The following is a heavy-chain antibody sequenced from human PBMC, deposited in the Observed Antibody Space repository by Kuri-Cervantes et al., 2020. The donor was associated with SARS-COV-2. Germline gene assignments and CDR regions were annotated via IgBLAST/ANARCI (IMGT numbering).Heavy chain of an antibody. CDR2: IYYSGST. D-gene: IGHD3-3*01. J-gene: IGHJ4*02. Sequence: SETLSLTCTVSGGSISSSISSSSYYWGWIRQPPGKGLEWIGSIYYSGSTYYNPSLKSRVTISVDTSKNQFSLKQSSVTSADTAVYYCARRSTSITIFGVVNINPFDYWGQGTLVTVSS. CDR3: ARRSTSITIFGVVNINPFDY. V-gene: IGHV4-39*01. CDR1: GGSISSSISSSSYY.